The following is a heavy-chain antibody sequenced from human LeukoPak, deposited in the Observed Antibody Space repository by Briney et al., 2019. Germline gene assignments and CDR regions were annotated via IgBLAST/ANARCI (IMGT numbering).Heavy chain of an antibody. J-gene: IGHJ4*02. D-gene: IGHD3-10*01. CDR2: IQQDGSEK. CDR3: ARVRKLRTRGVMDPLDY. Sequence: GGSLRLSCAASGFTFNYYWLTWVRQAPGKGLEWVANIQQDGSEKYYVDSVKGRFIISRVNAKNSLFLQMNSLRAEDTAVYYCARVRKLRTRGVMDPLDYWGQGTLVTVSS. V-gene: IGHV3-7*01. CDR1: GFTFNYYW.